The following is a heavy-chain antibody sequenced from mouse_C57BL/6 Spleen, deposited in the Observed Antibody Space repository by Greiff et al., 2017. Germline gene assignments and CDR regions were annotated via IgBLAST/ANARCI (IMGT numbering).Heavy chain of an antibody. Sequence: VQLQQPGAELVKPGASVKMSCKASGYTFTSYWITWVKQRPGQGLEWIGDIYPGSGSTNYNEKVKSKVTLTVDTSSSTAYMQLSSLTSEDSAVYYCARGDSSGYDYFDYWGQGTTLTVSS. D-gene: IGHD3-2*02. CDR2: IYPGSGST. J-gene: IGHJ2*01. V-gene: IGHV1-55*01. CDR1: GYTFTSYW. CDR3: ARGDSSGYDYFDY.